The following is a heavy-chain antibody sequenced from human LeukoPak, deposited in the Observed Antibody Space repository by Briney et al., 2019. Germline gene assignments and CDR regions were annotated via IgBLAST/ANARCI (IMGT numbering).Heavy chain of an antibody. CDR1: GFTVGSNY. J-gene: IGHJ4*02. D-gene: IGHD3-22*01. Sequence: GGSLTLSCAVSGFTVGSNYMSWVRQAPGKGLEWVSAIYSGGSTYYADSVKGRFTISRDNSKNTLYLQMNSLRAEDTAVYYCAREARYYDSSAYWGQGTLVTVSS. V-gene: IGHV3-53*01. CDR2: IYSGGST. CDR3: AREARYYDSSAY.